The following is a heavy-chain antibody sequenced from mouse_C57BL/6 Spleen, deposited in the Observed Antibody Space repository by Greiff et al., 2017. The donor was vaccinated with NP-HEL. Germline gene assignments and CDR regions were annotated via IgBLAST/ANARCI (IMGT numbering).Heavy chain of an antibody. CDR2: INPNNGGT. D-gene: IGHD2-3*01. J-gene: IGHJ4*01. CDR3: ARKDGFYAMDY. Sequence: VHVKQSGPELVKPGASVKISCKASGYTFTDYYMNWVKQSHGKSLEWIGDINPNNGGTSYNQKFKGKATLTVDKSSSTAYMELRSLTSEDSAVYYCARKDGFYAMDYWGQGTSVTVSS. CDR1: GYTFTDYY. V-gene: IGHV1-26*01.